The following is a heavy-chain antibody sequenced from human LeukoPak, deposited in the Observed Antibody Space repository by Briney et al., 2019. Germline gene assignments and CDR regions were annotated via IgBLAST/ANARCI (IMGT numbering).Heavy chain of an antibody. V-gene: IGHV3-21*01. D-gene: IGHD3-16*01. CDR2: ISSSSSYR. CDR3: MRYAGRSDDY. CDR1: GFALSRDS. Sequence: GGARTPASSASGFALSRDSVKCFREAAGKKMEWVSSISSSSSYRYYADSVKGRFTISRDNAKNSLHLQMNSLRAEDTAVYYCMRYAGRSDDYWGQGTLVTVSS. J-gene: IGHJ4*02.